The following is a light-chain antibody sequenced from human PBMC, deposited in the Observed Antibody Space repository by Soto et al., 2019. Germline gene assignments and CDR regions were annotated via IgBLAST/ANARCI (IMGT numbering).Light chain of an antibody. V-gene: IGLV2-14*01. CDR3: SSYTDRKNLV. CDR1: SSDVGGYDY. CDR2: EVN. J-gene: IGLJ1*01. Sequence: QSALTQPASVSGSPGQSVTISCTGTSSDVGGYDYVSWYQQHPGTAPKLMLYEVNNRPSGVSNRFSGSKSGNTASLIISGLQTEDEADYYCSSYTDRKNLVFGTGTKVTVL.